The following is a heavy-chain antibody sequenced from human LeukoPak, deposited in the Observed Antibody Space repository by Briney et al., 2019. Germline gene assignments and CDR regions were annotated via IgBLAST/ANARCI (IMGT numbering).Heavy chain of an antibody. V-gene: IGHV1-2*02. J-gene: IGHJ4*02. D-gene: IGHD6-19*01. CDR1: GYTFTGYY. Sequence: ASVKVSCKASGYTFTGYYMHWVRQAPGQGLEWMGWINPNSGGTNYAQKFQGRVTMTRDTPISTAYMELSRLRSDDTAVYYCASKREYSSGWWFDYWGQGTLVTVSS. CDR2: INPNSGGT. CDR3: ASKREYSSGWWFDY.